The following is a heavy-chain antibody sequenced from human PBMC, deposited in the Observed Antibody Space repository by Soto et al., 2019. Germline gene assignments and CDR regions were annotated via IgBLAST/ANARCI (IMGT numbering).Heavy chain of an antibody. D-gene: IGHD4-17*01. CDR2: IIPIFGTA. V-gene: IGHV1-69*01. J-gene: IGHJ2*01. CDR3: AREGRATVVKCLDYWYFDL. CDR1: GGTFSSYA. Sequence: QVQLVQSGAEVKKPGSSVKVSCKASGGTFSSYAISWVRQAPGQGLEWMGGIIPIFGTANYAQKFQGRVTITADESTSTAYMELSSLRSEDTAVYYCAREGRATVVKCLDYWYFDLWGRGTLVTVSS.